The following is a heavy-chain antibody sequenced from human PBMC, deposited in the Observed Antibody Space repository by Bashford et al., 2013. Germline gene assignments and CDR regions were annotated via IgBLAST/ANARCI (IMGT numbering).Heavy chain of an antibody. Sequence: VRQAPGKGLEWVSILYPSGKTYNADSVKGRFTISRDNAKNSLYLQMNSLRDEDTAVYYCARDAAWSNTFDYWGQGTLVTVSS. V-gene: IGHV3-69-1*01. CDR2: LYPSGKT. CDR3: ARDAAWSNTFDY. J-gene: IGHJ4*02. D-gene: IGHD6-25*01.